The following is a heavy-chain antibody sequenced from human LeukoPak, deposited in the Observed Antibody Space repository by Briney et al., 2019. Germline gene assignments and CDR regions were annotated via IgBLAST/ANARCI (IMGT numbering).Heavy chain of an antibody. CDR3: VRDSQDGYLFDY. V-gene: IGHV3-48*02. CDR2: ITSSSTVI. D-gene: IGHD5-24*01. CDR1: GFTFRNYN. Sequence: PGGSLRLSCVASGFTFRNYNMSWVRQAPGKGLEWVSYITSSSTVIYYADSVKGRFTISRDNAKNSLYLQMNGLRDEDTAVYYCVRDSQDGYLFDYWGQGTLVTVSS. J-gene: IGHJ4*02.